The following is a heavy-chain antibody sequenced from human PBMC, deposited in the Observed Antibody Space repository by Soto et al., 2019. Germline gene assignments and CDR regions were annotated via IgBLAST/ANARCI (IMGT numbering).Heavy chain of an antibody. Sequence: SVKVSCKASGGTFSSYAISWVRQAPGQGLEWMGGIIPIFGTANYAQKFQGRVTITADESTSTAYMELSSLRSEDTAVYYCARRGVGWELLAFDYWGQGTLVTVSS. J-gene: IGHJ4*02. CDR2: IIPIFGTA. CDR3: ARRGVGWELLAFDY. CDR1: GGTFSSYA. D-gene: IGHD1-26*01. V-gene: IGHV1-69*13.